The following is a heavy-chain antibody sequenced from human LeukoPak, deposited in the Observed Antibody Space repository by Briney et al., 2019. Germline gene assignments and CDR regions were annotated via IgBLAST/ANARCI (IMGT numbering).Heavy chain of an antibody. CDR3: ASPSPYCSGGSCWGFDY. V-gene: IGHV4-38-2*02. CDR2: TYHSGST. J-gene: IGHJ4*02. Sequence: SETLSLTCTVSGYSISSGYYWGWFRHPPGKGLEWIGGTYHSGSTYYNPSLKSRVTISVDTSKNQFSLKLSSVTAADTAVYYCASPSPYCSGGSCWGFDYWGQGTLVTVSS. D-gene: IGHD2-15*01. CDR1: GYSISSGYY.